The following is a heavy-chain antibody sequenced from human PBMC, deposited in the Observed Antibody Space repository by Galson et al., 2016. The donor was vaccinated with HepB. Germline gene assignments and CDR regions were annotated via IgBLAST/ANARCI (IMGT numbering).Heavy chain of an antibody. J-gene: IGHJ4*02. CDR3: ARGNNFWSGYYVDY. D-gene: IGHD3-3*01. Sequence: LRLSCAASGFTFSSYSMNWVRQAPGKGLEWVGCIYYSGSTNYNTSLQSRVSISLDTSKNQFSLKLSSVTAADTAVYYCARGNNFWSGYYVDYWGQGTLVTVSS. CDR2: IYYSGST. CDR1: GFTFSSYS. V-gene: IGHV4-59*01.